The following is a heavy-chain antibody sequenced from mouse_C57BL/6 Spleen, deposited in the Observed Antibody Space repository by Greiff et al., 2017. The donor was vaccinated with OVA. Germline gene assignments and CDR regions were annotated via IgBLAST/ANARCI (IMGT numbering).Heavy chain of an antibody. Sequence: QVHVKQSGAELARPGASVKLSCKASGYTFTSYGISWVKQRTGQGLEWIGEIYPRSGNTYYNEKFKGKATLTADKSSSTAYMELRSLTSEDSAVYFCARSNIGNYNYFDYWGQGTTLTVSS. D-gene: IGHD2-1*01. J-gene: IGHJ2*01. CDR2: IYPRSGNT. V-gene: IGHV1-81*01. CDR3: ARSNIGNYNYFDY. CDR1: GYTFTSYG.